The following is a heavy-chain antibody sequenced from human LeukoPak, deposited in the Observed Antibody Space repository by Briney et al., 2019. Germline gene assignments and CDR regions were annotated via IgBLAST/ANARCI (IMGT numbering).Heavy chain of an antibody. D-gene: IGHD3-3*01. CDR2: ISGSGGST. Sequence: GGSLRLSCAASGFTFNDYGMHWVRQAPGKGLEWVSAISGSGGSTYYADSVKGRFTISRDNSKNTLYLQMNSLRAEDTAVYYCAKGGYYDFWSGYYPWGQGTLVTVSS. V-gene: IGHV3-23*01. CDR3: AKGGYYDFWSGYYP. J-gene: IGHJ4*02. CDR1: GFTFNDYG.